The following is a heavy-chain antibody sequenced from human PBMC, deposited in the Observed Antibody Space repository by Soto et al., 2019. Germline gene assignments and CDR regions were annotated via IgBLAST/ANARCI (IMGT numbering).Heavy chain of an antibody. CDR1: GFTFGVYT. CDR3: AAGHRGLTGLPAVITAPDSFDP. D-gene: IGHD3-22*01. Sequence: QVRLEESGGGVVQPGRSLRLSCASSGFTFGVYTMQWVRQAPGKGLECVSVISYDGGNEYYADSVKGRFTISRDNSENKLYLQMNSLRPEDSGIYYCAAGHRGLTGLPAVITAPDSFDPWGQGAQVSVSS. V-gene: IGHV3-30*03. CDR2: ISYDGGNE. J-gene: IGHJ5*01.